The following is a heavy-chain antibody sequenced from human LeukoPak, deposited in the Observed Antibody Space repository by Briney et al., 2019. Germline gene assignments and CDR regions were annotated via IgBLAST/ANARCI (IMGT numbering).Heavy chain of an antibody. Sequence: TGGSLRLSCAASGFIFSRYWMSWVRQAPGEGLEWVSLISYSGANSYYTDSVRGRFTISRGNSKDTLFLQMNSLRAEDTAIYYCARDMQLSTWGLGTMVTVSS. CDR2: ISYSGANS. V-gene: IGHV3-23*01. CDR1: GFIFSRYW. CDR3: ARDMQLST. J-gene: IGHJ3*01. D-gene: IGHD3-16*02.